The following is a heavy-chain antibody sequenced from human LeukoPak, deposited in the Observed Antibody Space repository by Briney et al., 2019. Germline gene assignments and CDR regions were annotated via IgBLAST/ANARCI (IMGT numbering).Heavy chain of an antibody. CDR2: IYYSGST. V-gene: IGHV4-59*01. Sequence: SETLSLTCTVSGGSISSYYWSWIRQPPGKGLEWIGHIYYSGSTNYNPSLKSRVTISVDTSKIQFSLKLSSVTAADTAVYYCARDSNYYDSSGYYSPYYYYYYMDVWGKGTTVTVSS. CDR3: ARDSNYYDSSGYYSPYYYYYYMDV. CDR1: GGSISSYY. J-gene: IGHJ6*03. D-gene: IGHD3-22*01.